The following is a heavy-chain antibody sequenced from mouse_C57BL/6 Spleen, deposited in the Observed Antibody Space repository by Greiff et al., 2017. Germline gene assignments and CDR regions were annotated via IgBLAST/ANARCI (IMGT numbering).Heavy chain of an antibody. V-gene: IGHV14-2*01. Sequence: EVQLKESGAELVKPGASVKLSCTASGFNITDYYMHWVKQRTEQGLEWIGSIDPEDGDTKYAPNFQGKATLTVDTSSNTDYLQLSSLTSEDTAVYYGARSEYGSSYVGYWGKGTTLTVSS. CDR1: GFNITDYY. CDR2: IDPEDGDT. D-gene: IGHD1-1*01. CDR3: ARSEYGSSYVGY. J-gene: IGHJ2*01.